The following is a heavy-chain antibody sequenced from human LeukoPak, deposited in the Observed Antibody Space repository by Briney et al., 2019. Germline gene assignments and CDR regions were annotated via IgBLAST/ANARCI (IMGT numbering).Heavy chain of an antibody. V-gene: IGHV1-24*01. CDR3: ATVGYCSSTSCYKGWFDP. D-gene: IGHD2-2*02. CDR2: FDPEDGET. J-gene: IGHJ5*02. CDR1: GYTLTELS. Sequence: ASVKVSCKVSGYTLTELSMHWVRQAPGKGLEWMGGFDPEDGETIYAQKFQGRVTMTEDISTDTAYMELSSLRSEATSVYYCATVGYCSSTSCYKGWFDPWGQGTLVTVSS.